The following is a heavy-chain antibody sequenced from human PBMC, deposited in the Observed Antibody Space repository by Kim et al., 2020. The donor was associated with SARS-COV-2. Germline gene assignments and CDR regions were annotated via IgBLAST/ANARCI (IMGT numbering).Heavy chain of an antibody. CDR2: T. D-gene: IGHD2-2*01. J-gene: IGHJ4*02. V-gene: IGHV4-34*01. CDR3: ARGHSTSGYDY. Sequence: TTDNPSRQSRVTLSVDTSNTQFSLRLSSVTAADTAIYYCARGHSTSGYDYWGQGALVTVSS.